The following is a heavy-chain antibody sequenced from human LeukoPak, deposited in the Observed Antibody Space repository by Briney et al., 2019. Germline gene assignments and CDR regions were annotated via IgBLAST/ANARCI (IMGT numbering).Heavy chain of an antibody. CDR2: IYYSGST. J-gene: IGHJ4*02. Sequence: LETLSLTCTVSGGSISSYCWSWIRQPPGKGLEWIGYIYYSGSTNYNPSLKSRVTISVDTSKNQFSLKLSSVTAADTAVYYCARSQTYYDILTGYYPGKLDYWGQGTLVTVSS. CDR1: GGSISSYC. V-gene: IGHV4-59*01. D-gene: IGHD3-9*01. CDR3: ARSQTYYDILTGYYPGKLDY.